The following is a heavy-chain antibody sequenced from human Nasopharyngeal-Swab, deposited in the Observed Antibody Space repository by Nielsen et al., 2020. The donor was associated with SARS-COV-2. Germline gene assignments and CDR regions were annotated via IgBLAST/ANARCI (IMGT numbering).Heavy chain of an antibody. D-gene: IGHD6-19*01. V-gene: IGHV2-26*01. CDR1: GFSLSNARMG. J-gene: IGHJ4*02. CDR3: ARILAVAGTPDY. Sequence: SGPTLVQPTETVTLTCTVSGFSLSNARMGVSWIRQPPGKALEWLAHIFSNDEKSYSTSLKSRLTISKDTSKSQVVLTMTNMDPVDTATYYCARILAVAGTPDYWGQGTLVTVSS. CDR2: IFSNDEK.